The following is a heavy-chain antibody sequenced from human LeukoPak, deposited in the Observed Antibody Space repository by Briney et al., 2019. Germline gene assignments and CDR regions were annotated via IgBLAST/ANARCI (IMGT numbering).Heavy chain of an antibody. CDR3: ASPPSYYYETSGYSHDAFDL. CDR2: ISHSGSA. Sequence: SETLSLNCTVSGGPLSSNTYYWGWIRQPPGKGLEWIGSISHSGSAYYNPSLKSRVSISVDTSMTQMSLKLSPVTASDTALYYCASPPSYYYETSGYSHDAFDLWGQGTMITVSS. CDR1: GGPLSSNTYY. J-gene: IGHJ3*01. D-gene: IGHD3-22*01. V-gene: IGHV4-39*01.